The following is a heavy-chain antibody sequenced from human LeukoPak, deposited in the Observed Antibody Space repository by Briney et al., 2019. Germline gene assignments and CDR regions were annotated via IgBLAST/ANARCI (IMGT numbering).Heavy chain of an antibody. CDR3: AAGRAVG. CDR2: INPGGGST. Sequence: ASVKVSCKAAGYIFTNYYLHWVRQAPGQGLEWMGIINPGGGSTSYAQKFQGRVTMTRDTSTSTVYMELSSLRSEDTAVYYCAAGRAVGWGQGTLVTVSS. CDR1: GYIFTNYY. J-gene: IGHJ4*02. V-gene: IGHV1-46*01.